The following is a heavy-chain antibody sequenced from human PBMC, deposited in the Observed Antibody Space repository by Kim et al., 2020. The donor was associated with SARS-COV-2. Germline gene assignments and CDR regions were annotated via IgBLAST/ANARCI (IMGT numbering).Heavy chain of an antibody. V-gene: IGHV3-23*01. CDR3: ARMAAALDFDY. CDR2: ISGSGAGT. CDR1: GFTFSNYA. D-gene: IGHD2-15*01. Sequence: GGSLRLSCAASGFTFSNYAMNWVRQAPGKGLEWISRISGSGAGTYYADSVKGRFTISRDNSKNTLDLQMNSLRGEDTAVYYCARMAAALDFDYWGLGTLV. J-gene: IGHJ4*02.